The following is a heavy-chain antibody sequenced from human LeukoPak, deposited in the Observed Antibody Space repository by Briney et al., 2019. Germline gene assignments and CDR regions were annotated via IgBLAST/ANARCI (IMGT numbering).Heavy chain of an antibody. CDR3: ARAMVRGVITPDY. CDR2: INPNSGGT. CDR1: GYTFTGYY. Sequence: ASVTVSCKASGYTFTGYYMHWVRQAPGQGLEWMGRINPNSGGTNYAQKFQGRVTMTRDTSISTAYMELSRLRSDDTAVYCCARAMVRGVITPDYWGQGTLVTVSS. D-gene: IGHD3-10*01. V-gene: IGHV1-2*06. J-gene: IGHJ4*02.